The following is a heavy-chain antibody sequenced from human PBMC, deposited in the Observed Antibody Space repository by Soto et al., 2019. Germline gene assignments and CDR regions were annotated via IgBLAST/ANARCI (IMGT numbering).Heavy chain of an antibody. Sequence: QVQLVQSGTEVKEPGASVKVSCKASGYTFTRYGISWVRQAPGQGLEWMAWTSANNDNTNYAEKVQGRVTLTTDTATCTAYMELRRLRSDDTAVYYCARDERWTCTGTNCYYFDYWGQGTLVTVSS. V-gene: IGHV1-18*04. CDR3: ARDERWTCTGTNCYYFDY. D-gene: IGHD2-2*01. CDR2: TSANNDNT. CDR1: GYTFTRYG. J-gene: IGHJ4*02.